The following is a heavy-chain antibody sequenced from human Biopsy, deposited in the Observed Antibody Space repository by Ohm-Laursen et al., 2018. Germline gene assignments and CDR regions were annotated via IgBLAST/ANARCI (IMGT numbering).Heavy chain of an antibody. J-gene: IGHJ1*01. D-gene: IGHD2-15*01. CDR3: AKGQDLRGGAEYFQH. V-gene: IGHV1-2*02. Sequence: ASVNVSCKPSGYTFTGQYLHWARQVPGQGLEWMGWINPHSGTTKFAQDFQGRVTMTRDTSITTAYMELRRLRSDDTAVYYCAKGQDLRGGAEYFQHWGQGALVTVSS. CDR1: GYTFTGQY. CDR2: INPHSGTT.